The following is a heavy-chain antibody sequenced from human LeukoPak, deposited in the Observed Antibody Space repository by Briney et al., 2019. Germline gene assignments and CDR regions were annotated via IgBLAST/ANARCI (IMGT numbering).Heavy chain of an antibody. CDR2: IKQDGSEK. J-gene: IGHJ4*02. D-gene: IGHD2-2*01. CDR1: GFTFSSYW. V-gene: IGHV3-7*01. Sequence: GGSLRLSCAASGFTFSSYWMSWVRQAPGKGLEWVANIKQDGSEKYYMDSVKGRFTISRDNAKNSLYLQMNSLRAEDTAVYYCARYGRLTSWARFDYWGQGTLVTVSS. CDR3: ARYGRLTSWARFDY.